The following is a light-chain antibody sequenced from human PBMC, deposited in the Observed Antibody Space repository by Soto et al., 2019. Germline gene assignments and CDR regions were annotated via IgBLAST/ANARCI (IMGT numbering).Light chain of an antibody. V-gene: IGLV1-47*01. CDR3: AAWDDSLSGVV. Sequence: QSVLTQPPSASGTPGQRVTISCSGSSSNLGSNFVFWYQQLPGAAPKLLISRNNERPSGVPARFSGSKSGTSASLAISGLRSEDEADYHCAAWDDSLSGVVFGGGTKLPS. CDR2: RNN. J-gene: IGLJ3*02. CDR1: SSNLGSNF.